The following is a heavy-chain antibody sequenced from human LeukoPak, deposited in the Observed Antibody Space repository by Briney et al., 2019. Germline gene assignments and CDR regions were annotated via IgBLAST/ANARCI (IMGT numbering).Heavy chain of an antibody. J-gene: IGHJ4*02. CDR1: GFTFSSYW. Sequence: PGGSLRLSCAASGFTFSSYWMSWVRQAPGKGLEWVANIKQDGSEKYYVDSVKGRFTISRDNAKNSLYLQMNSVRAEDTAVYYCARDLSGLGLVRGVTTYYFDYWGQGTLVTVSS. CDR2: IKQDGSEK. D-gene: IGHD3-10*01. V-gene: IGHV3-7*01. CDR3: ARDLSGLGLVRGVTTYYFDY.